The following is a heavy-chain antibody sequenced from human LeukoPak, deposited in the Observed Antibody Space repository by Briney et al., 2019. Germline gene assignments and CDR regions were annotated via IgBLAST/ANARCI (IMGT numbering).Heavy chain of an antibody. J-gene: IGHJ2*01. CDR2: IYAGGNT. V-gene: IGHV3-53*01. D-gene: IGHD3-22*01. Sequence: ETLSLTCAVSGGSISSSNWWSWVRQAPGKGLEWVSVIYAGGNTFYADSVKGRFTISRDPSKNTLFLHMNSLRAEDTAVYYCARSSYYYDSTAYYSVWWYFDLWGRGALVTVSS. CDR3: ARSSYYYDSTAYYSVWWYFDL. CDR1: GGSISSSNW.